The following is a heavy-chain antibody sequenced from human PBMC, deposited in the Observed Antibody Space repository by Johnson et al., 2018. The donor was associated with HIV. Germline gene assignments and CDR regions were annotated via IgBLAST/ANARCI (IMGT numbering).Heavy chain of an antibody. J-gene: IGHJ3*02. CDR2: ISYDGSNK. CDR3: ARGRGFHYYDSRDYSDDAFDI. V-gene: IGHV3-30*03. D-gene: IGHD3-22*01. Sequence: VQLMESGGGLVQPGGSLRLSCAASGFTVSSNYMSWVRQAPGKGLEWVAVISYDGSNKYYADSVKGRFTISRDNSKNTLYLQMSSLRADDTAVYYCARGRGFHYYDSRDYSDDAFDIWGQGTMVTVSS. CDR1: GFTVSSNY.